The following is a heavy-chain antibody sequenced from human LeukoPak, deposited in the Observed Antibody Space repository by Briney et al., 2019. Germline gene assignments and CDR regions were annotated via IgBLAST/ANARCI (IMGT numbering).Heavy chain of an antibody. D-gene: IGHD5-18*01. J-gene: IGHJ4*02. CDR1: GYSFTSYW. CDR2: IYPGDSDT. CDR3: ARRGYSYGWVY. Sequence: GESLKISCKGSGYSFTSYWIGWVRQMPGKGLAWMGIIYPGDSDTRYSPSFQGQVTISADKSISTAYPQWSSLKSADTAMYYCARRGYSYGWVYWGQGTLVTVSS. V-gene: IGHV5-51*01.